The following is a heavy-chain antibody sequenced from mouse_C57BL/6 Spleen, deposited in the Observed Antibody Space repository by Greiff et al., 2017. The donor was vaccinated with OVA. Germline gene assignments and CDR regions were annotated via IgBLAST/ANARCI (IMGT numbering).Heavy chain of an antibody. D-gene: IGHD1-1*01. J-gene: IGHJ1*03. CDR1: GFTFSDYY. CDR2: INYDGSST. Sequence: EVKLVESEGGLVQPGSSMKLSCTASGFTFSDYYMAWVRQVPEKGLEWVANINYDGSSTYYLDSLKSRFIISRDNAKNILYLQMSSLKSEDTATYYCARDTLYYGSSYWYFDVWGTGTTVTVSS. V-gene: IGHV5-16*01. CDR3: ARDTLYYGSSYWYFDV.